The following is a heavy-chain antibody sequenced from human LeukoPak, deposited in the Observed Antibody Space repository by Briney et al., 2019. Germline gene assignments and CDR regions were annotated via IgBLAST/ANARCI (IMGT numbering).Heavy chain of an antibody. Sequence: SETLSLTCTVSGGSISSYYWSWIRQPPGKGLEWIGYIYYSGSTNYNPSLKSRVTISVDTSKNQFSLKLSSVTAADTAVYYCARNSGSYSVTPFDYWGQGTLVTVSS. CDR1: GGSISSYY. CDR2: IYYSGST. D-gene: IGHD1-26*01. J-gene: IGHJ4*02. CDR3: ARNSGSYSVTPFDY. V-gene: IGHV4-59*01.